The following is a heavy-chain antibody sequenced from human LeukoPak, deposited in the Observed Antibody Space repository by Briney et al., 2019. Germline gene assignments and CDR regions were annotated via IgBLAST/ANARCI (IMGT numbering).Heavy chain of an antibody. CDR2: ISYDGSNK. D-gene: IGHD1-14*01. CDR1: GFTFSSYA. V-gene: IGHV3-30-3*01. CDR3: ARDLDGTMHDGDY. J-gene: IGHJ4*02. Sequence: GRSLRLSCAASGFTFSSYAIHWVRQAPGKGLEWVAVISYDGSNKYYADSVKGRFTISRDNSKNTLYLQMNSLRAEDTAVYYCARDLDGTMHDGDYWGQGTLVTVSS.